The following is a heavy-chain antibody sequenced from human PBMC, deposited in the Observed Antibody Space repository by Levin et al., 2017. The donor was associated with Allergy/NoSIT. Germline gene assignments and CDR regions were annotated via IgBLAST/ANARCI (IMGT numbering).Heavy chain of an antibody. D-gene: IGHD1-26*01. CDR1: GFTFSNHG. CDR3: AKGGSWPPFDP. J-gene: IGHJ5*02. V-gene: IGHV3-30*18. Sequence: GGSLRLSCAASGFTFSNHGMHWVRQTPGKGLEWVAAISSDGRKEYYGDSVKGRFTISRDNSKNTLYLQMNILTVDDTAVYNCAKGGSWPPFDPWGQGTPVTVSS. CDR2: ISSDGRKE.